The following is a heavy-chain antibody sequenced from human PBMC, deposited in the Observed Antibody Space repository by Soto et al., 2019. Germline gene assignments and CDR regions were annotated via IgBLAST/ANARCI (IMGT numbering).Heavy chain of an antibody. J-gene: IGHJ4*02. D-gene: IGHD4-17*01. Sequence: SVKVSCKASGGTFSSYAISWVRQAPGQGLEWMGGIIPIFGTANYAQKFQGRVTITADESTSTAYMELSSLRSEDTAVYYCARTGRMTTVTTYYFDYWGQGTLVTVSS. CDR3: ARTGRMTTVTTYYFDY. CDR2: IIPIFGTA. V-gene: IGHV1-69*13. CDR1: GGTFSSYA.